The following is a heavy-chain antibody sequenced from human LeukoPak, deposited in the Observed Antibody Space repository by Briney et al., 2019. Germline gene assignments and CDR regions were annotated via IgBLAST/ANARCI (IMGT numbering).Heavy chain of an antibody. D-gene: IGHD3-22*01. V-gene: IGHV4-4*07. CDR2: IYTSGST. CDR3: ARGPDYSDSSGYFKY. Sequence: SETLSLTCTVSGGSTSSYYWSWIRQPAGKGLEWMGRIYTSGSTNYNTSLRSRVSISVDKPKNQFSLILSSLTAADTAVYYCARGPDYSDSSGYFKYWGQGTLVTVSS. J-gene: IGHJ4*02. CDR1: GGSTSSYY.